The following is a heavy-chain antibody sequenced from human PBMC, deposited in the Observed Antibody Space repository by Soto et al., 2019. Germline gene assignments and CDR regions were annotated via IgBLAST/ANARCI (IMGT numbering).Heavy chain of an antibody. J-gene: IGHJ5*02. CDR2: IYYSGST. CDR1: GGSISSGDYY. CDR3: AREEYYDPTNWFDP. D-gene: IGHD3-3*01. V-gene: IGHV4-30-4*01. Sequence: SETLSLTCTVSGGSISSGDYYWSWIRQPPGKGLEWIGYIYYSGSTYYNPSLKSRVTISVDTSKNQFSLKLSSVTAADTAVYYCAREEYYDPTNWFDPWGQGTLVTVSS.